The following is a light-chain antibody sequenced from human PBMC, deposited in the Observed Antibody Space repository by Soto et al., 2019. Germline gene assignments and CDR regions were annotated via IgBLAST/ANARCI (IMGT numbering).Light chain of an antibody. CDR1: QSVNNNY. V-gene: IGKV3-20*01. J-gene: IGKJ1*01. CDR3: QQYGSAPWT. CDR2: AAS. Sequence: EIVLTQSPGTLSLSPGERATLSCRASQSVNNNYLAWYQHKPGQSPRLLNYAASNRARGLPESFGSSGSGTDFPLTVSRLEPDDFAVYYCQQYGSAPWTFGQGTKVEI.